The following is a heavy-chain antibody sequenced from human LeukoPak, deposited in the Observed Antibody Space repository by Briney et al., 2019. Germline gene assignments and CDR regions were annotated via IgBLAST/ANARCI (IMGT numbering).Heavy chain of an antibody. D-gene: IGHD2-21*02. CDR3: ARDPPIVVATLRGDYYYGMDV. CDR2: ISAYNGNT. V-gene: IGHV1-18*04. J-gene: IGHJ6*02. Sequence: ASVKVSCKASGYTFTSYGISWVRQAPGQGLEWMGWISAYNGNTNYAQKLQGRVTMTTDTSTSTAYMELRSLRSDDTAVYYCARDPPIVVATLRGDYYYGMDVWGQGTTVTVSS. CDR1: GYTFTSYG.